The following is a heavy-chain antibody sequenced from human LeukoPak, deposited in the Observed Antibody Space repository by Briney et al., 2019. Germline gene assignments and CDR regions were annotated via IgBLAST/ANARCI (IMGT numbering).Heavy chain of an antibody. V-gene: IGHV4-30-2*01. D-gene: IGHD4-23*01. CDR2: IYHSGST. J-gene: IGHJ4*02. CDR3: ARDTNDYGGNGGYFDY. CDR1: GDSISSYY. Sequence: SETLSLTCTVSGDSISSYYWSWIRQPPGKGLEWIGYIYHSGSTYYNPSLKSRVTISVDRSKNQFSLKLSSVTAADTAVYYCARDTNDYGGNGGYFDYWGQGTLVTVSS.